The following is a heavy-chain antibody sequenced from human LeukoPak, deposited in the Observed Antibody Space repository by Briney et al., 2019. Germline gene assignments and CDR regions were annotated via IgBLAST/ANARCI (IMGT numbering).Heavy chain of an antibody. D-gene: IGHD3-16*01. V-gene: IGHV3-9*01. CDR3: AKDMGAAATNYFDY. CDR1: GFTFYDYS. CDR2: ISWNSGSI. J-gene: IGHJ4*02. Sequence: SLRLSCAASGFTFYDYSMHLVRPTPGKGLEWVSGISWNSGSIGYADSVKGRFTISRDNAKNSLYLQMNSLRAEDTALYYCAKDMGAAATNYFDYWGQGTLVTVSS.